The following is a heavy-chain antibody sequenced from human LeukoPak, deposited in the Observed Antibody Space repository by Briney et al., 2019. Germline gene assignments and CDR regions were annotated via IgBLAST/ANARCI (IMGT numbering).Heavy chain of an antibody. CDR1: DDSISDYY. D-gene: IGHD3-9*01. CDR2: FHNSGTS. Sequence: PSETLSLTCTVSDDSISDYYRGWIRQPPGKGREWIGYFHNSGTSTYSPSLKSRVTISVDTSKNQFSLKLSSVTAADTAVYYCARALRYFDSYYFDYWGQGTLVTVSS. CDR3: ARALRYFDSYYFDY. J-gene: IGHJ4*02. V-gene: IGHV4-59*01.